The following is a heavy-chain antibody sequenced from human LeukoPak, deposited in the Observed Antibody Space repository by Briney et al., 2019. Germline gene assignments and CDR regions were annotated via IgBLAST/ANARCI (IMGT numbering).Heavy chain of an antibody. CDR2: IRYDGSNK. J-gene: IGHJ4*02. V-gene: IGHV3-30*02. D-gene: IGHD3-22*01. CDR3: AKAQYYYDTSGVYYFDY. CDR1: GFTFSSYG. Sequence: GGSLRLSCAASGFTFSSYGMHWVRQDPGKGLEWVTFIRYDGSNKYYAESVKGRFTISRDNSKNTLYLQMNSLRGEDTAVYYCAKAQYYYDTSGVYYFDYWGQGTLVTVSS.